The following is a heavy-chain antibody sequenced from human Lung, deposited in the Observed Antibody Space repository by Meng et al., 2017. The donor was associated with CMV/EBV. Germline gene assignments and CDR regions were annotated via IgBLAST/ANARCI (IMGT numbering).Heavy chain of an antibody. Sequence: ESLKISCAASGFTFSNDWLTWVRQAPGKGLEWVGRIYKMSDTGPTDYAEPVRGRFTVSRDDSRNTFYLRMSRLRYDDTSVYYCTTYFSVSGADWGRGTQVNGAS. CDR1: GFTFSNDW. CDR2: IYKMSDTGPT. CDR3: TTYFSVSGAD. V-gene: IGHV3-15*01. D-gene: IGHD3-10*01. J-gene: IGHJ4*02.